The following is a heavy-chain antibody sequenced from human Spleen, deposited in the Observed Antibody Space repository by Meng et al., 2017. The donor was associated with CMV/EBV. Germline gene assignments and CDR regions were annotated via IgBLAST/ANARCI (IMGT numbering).Heavy chain of an antibody. CDR3: ASSGWYVLHVTRLSY. Sequence: VQLQQWGSGLVKPSKTLSLTVAVYGVSFSGYYCSWIRQPPGKGLEWIGEINHSGSTNYNPSLKSRVTISVDTSKNQFSLKLCSVTAADTAVYYCASSGWYVLHVTRLSYWGQGTLVTVSS. V-gene: IGHV4-34*01. CDR2: INHSGST. J-gene: IGHJ4*02. D-gene: IGHD6-19*01. CDR1: GVSFSGYY.